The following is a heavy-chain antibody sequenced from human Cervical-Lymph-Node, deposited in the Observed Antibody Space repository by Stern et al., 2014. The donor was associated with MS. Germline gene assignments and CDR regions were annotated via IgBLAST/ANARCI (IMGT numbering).Heavy chain of an antibody. CDR2: IYYSGST. V-gene: IGHV4-59*01. CDR3: ARDPHGDYGLDV. CDR1: GGSINNFY. Sequence: QVQLVESGPGLVKPSETLSLTCTVSGGSINNFYWNWIRQTPGKGLEWIGYIYYSGSTTYSPSLKSRVAMSVDTSKNQFSLRLTSVTAADTAVYYCARDPHGDYGLDVWGQGTTVTVSS. J-gene: IGHJ6*02. D-gene: IGHD3-10*01.